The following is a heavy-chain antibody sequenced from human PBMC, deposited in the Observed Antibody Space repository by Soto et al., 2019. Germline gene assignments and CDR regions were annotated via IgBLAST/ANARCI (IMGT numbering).Heavy chain of an antibody. CDR1: GYTFTSYG. V-gene: IGHV1-18*01. Sequence: QVQLVQSGAEVKKPGASVKVSCKASGYTFTSYGISWVRQAPGQGLEWMGWISAYNGNTNYAQKLQGRVTMTTDTSTSTAYMELRSLRSDDTAVYYCARDPHYYDSSGSPYFDYWGQGTLVTVSS. CDR2: ISAYNGNT. CDR3: ARDPHYYDSSGSPYFDY. D-gene: IGHD3-22*01. J-gene: IGHJ4*02.